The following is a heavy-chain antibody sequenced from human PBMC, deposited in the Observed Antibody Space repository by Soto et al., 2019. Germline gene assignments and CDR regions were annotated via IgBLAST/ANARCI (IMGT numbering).Heavy chain of an antibody. Sequence: PGGSLRLSCAASGFTFSSYAMHWVRQAPGKGLEWVAVISYDGSNKYYADSVKGRFTISRDNSKNTLYLQMNSLRAEDTAVYYCARDEAVAVPTYFDYWGQGTLVTVSS. J-gene: IGHJ4*02. V-gene: IGHV3-30-3*01. D-gene: IGHD6-19*01. CDR3: ARDEAVAVPTYFDY. CDR2: ISYDGSNK. CDR1: GFTFSSYA.